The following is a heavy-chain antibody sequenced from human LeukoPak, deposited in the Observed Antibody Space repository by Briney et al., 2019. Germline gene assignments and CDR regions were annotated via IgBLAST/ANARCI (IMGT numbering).Heavy chain of an antibody. J-gene: IGHJ4*02. Sequence: GGSLRLSCAASGFTFMTYSMNWVRQAPGKGLEWVSSISSSSSSYIYYADSVKGRFTISRDNAKNSLYLQMNSLRAEDTAMYYCTKDLQRSLDYWGQGTLVTVSS. CDR3: TKDLQRSLDY. D-gene: IGHD6-25*01. V-gene: IGHV3-21*01. CDR1: GFTFMTYS. CDR2: ISSSSSSYI.